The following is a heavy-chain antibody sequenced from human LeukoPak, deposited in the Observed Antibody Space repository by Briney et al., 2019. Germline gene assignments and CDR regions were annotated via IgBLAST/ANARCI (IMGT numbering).Heavy chain of an antibody. CDR2: IVPIFGTA. J-gene: IGHJ4*02. V-gene: IGHV1-69*05. D-gene: IGHD3-22*01. Sequence: SVKVSCKASGGTFSSYAISWVRQAPGQGLEWMGRIVPIFGTANYAQKFQGRVTITTDESTSTAYMELSSLRSEDTAVYYCARRSYDSSGYYQFDYWGQGTLVTVSS. CDR1: GGTFSSYA. CDR3: ARRSYDSSGYYQFDY.